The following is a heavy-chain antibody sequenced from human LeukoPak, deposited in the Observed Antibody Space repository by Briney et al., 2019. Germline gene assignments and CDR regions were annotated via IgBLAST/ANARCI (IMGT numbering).Heavy chain of an antibody. CDR2: INGSGGST. D-gene: IGHD1-26*01. J-gene: IGHJ4*02. CDR3: AKGFYVGATDFDF. Sequence: GGSLRLSCAAPGFTFSSYSMSWVRQAPGKGLEWVSAINGSGGSTYYADSVKGRFTISRDNSKNTLYLQMNSLRAEETAVYYCAKGFYVGATDFDFWGQGTLVTVSS. V-gene: IGHV3-23*01. CDR1: GFTFSSYS.